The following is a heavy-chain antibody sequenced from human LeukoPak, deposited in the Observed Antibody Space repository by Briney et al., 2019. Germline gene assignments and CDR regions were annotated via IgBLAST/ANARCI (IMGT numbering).Heavy chain of an antibody. CDR1: GYTLTEFS. D-gene: IGHD4-11*01. Sequence: ASVKVSCKVSGYTLTEFSMHWVRQAPGKGLEWMGGFDPEDGETIYAQKFQGRVTMTEDTSTDTAYMELSSLRSEDTAVYYCATDSPDYSNLLRFDYWGQGTLVTVSS. J-gene: IGHJ4*02. CDR2: FDPEDGET. V-gene: IGHV1-24*01. CDR3: ATDSPDYSNLLRFDY.